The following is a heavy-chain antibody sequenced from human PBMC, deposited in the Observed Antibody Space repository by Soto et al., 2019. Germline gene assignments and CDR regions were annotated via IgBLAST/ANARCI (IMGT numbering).Heavy chain of an antibody. D-gene: IGHD6-25*01. J-gene: IGHJ6*02. V-gene: IGHV3-30-3*01. Sequence: PGWSXRLSGSTSVFTFIIYAMHGVRQAPGKGLEWVAVISYDGSNKYYADSVKGRFTISRDNSKNTLFLQMNSLRPEDTAVYYCERSGYGMDVWGQGTTVTVSS. CDR1: VFTFIIYA. CDR3: ERSGYGMDV. CDR2: ISYDGSNK.